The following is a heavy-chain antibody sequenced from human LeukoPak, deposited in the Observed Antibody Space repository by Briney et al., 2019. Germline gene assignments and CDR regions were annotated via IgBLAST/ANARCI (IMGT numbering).Heavy chain of an antibody. CDR1: GYTFTGYY. D-gene: IGHD1-1*01. Sequence: RASVKVSCKASGYTFTGYYMHWVRQAPGQGLEWMGIINPSGGSTSYAQKFQGRVTMTRDTSTSTVYMELSSLRSEDTAVYYCARVPRDWNDAPYVSDYWGQGTLVTVSS. CDR3: ARVPRDWNDAPYVSDY. CDR2: INPSGGST. V-gene: IGHV1-46*01. J-gene: IGHJ4*02.